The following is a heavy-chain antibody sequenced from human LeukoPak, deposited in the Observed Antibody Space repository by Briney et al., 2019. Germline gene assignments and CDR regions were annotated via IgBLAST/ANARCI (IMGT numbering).Heavy chain of an antibody. CDR3: ARMPWGGAEEGDQLDLGEFDY. V-gene: IGHV4-34*01. J-gene: IGHJ4*02. Sequence: PSETLSLTCAVYGGSFSGYYWSWIRQPPGKGLKWMGEINLGGATNYNPSLKSRVTISVDTSKNQFSLKLSSVTAADTAVYYCARMPWGGAEEGDQLDLGEFDYWGQGTLVTVSS. CDR1: GGSFSGYY. D-gene: IGHD6-13*01. CDR2: INLGGAT.